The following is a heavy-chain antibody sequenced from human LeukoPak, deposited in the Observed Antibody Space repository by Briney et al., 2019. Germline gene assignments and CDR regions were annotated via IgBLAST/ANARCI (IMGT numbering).Heavy chain of an antibody. CDR2: INTDGSST. V-gene: IGHV3-74*01. CDR1: GFTFSSYW. CDR3: ARADLKDGSGSYFIHYGMDV. J-gene: IGHJ6*02. D-gene: IGHD3-10*01. Sequence: QPGGSLRLSCAASGFTFSSYWMHWVRQAPGKGLVWVSRINTDGSSTSYADSVKGRFTISRDNAKNTLYLQMNSLRAEDTAVYYCARADLKDGSGSYFIHYGMDVWGQGTTVTVSS.